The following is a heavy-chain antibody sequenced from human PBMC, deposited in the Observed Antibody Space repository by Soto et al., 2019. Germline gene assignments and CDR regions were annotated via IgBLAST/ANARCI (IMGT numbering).Heavy chain of an antibody. V-gene: IGHV1-69*12. Sequence: QVQLVQSGAEVKKPGSSVKVSCKTSGGNFSTYAITWVRQAPGQGLEWMGGIIPIFGTTSYAQKFQGRITITADEPTTTAYMELSSLRSEDTAVYYCARDRNNQEYFHQWGQGTLVSVSS. J-gene: IGHJ1*01. CDR1: GGNFSTYA. CDR2: IIPIFGTT. CDR3: ARDRNNQEYFHQ.